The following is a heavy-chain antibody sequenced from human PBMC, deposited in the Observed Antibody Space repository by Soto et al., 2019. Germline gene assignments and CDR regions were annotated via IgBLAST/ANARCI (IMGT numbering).Heavy chain of an antibody. V-gene: IGHV1-8*01. Sequence: QAHLEQSGAELKRPGASVKVACQASGYTFSEFDINWLRQASGHGPEWMGWMNAKSGDTFFPQRFQGKFNMTWETSLRTAYMEVGSLTSDDTAIYYWSRGNPFNYAVFDVWGQGTTVAFSS. CDR3: SRGNPFNYAVFDV. CDR2: MNAKSGDT. J-gene: IGHJ6*02. CDR1: GYTFSEFD. D-gene: IGHD3-16*01.